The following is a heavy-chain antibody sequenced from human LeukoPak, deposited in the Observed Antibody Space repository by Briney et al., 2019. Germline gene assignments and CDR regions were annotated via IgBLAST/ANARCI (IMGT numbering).Heavy chain of an antibody. V-gene: IGHV3-23*01. D-gene: IGHD2-2*01. CDR1: GFTFRDDG. Sequence: PGASLRLSCVGTGFTFRDDGMSWVRQAPGKGPEWVSGIGDDVTTTYYADSVNGRFTISRDNSKNTLYLQMNSLRGDDTAVYHCAKAPSSRYCSSTSCYYDYWGQGTLVTASS. CDR3: AKAPSSRYCSSTSCYYDY. J-gene: IGHJ4*02. CDR2: IGDDVTTT.